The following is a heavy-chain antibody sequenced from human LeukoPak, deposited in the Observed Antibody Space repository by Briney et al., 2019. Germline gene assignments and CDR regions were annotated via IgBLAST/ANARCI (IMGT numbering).Heavy chain of an antibody. J-gene: IGHJ6*02. CDR1: GFTFSSYG. D-gene: IGHD4-17*01. CDR3: AKDRVTTVTTGRYYYYGMGV. V-gene: IGHV3-30*18. CDR2: ISYDGSNK. Sequence: GGSLRLSCAASGFTFSSYGMHWVRQAPGKGLEWVAVISYDGSNKYYADSVKGRFTISRDYSKNTLYLQMNSLRAEDTAVYYCAKDRVTTVTTGRYYYYGMGVRGQGTTVTVSS.